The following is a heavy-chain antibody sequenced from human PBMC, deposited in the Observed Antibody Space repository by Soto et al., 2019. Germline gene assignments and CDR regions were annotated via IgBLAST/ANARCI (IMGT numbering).Heavy chain of an antibody. CDR2: INHSDTT. Sequence: PSQTLSLTCAVSGGSISSAGYSWNWIRQPPGKGLEWIGDINHSDTTYYNPSLKSRVTISRETSKNQVSLKLTSVTAADTAMYYCASSSPFHYWGPGILVTVS. CDR3: ASSSPFHY. D-gene: IGHD6-6*01. V-gene: IGHV4-30-2*01. J-gene: IGHJ4*02. CDR1: GGSISSAGYS.